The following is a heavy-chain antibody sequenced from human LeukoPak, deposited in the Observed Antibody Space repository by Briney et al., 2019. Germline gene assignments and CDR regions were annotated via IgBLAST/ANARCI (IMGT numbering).Heavy chain of an antibody. D-gene: IGHD3-10*01. V-gene: IGHV3-21*01. CDR3: AGHYYGSGSYYPIP. CDR1: GFTFSSNS. Sequence: PGGSLRLSCAASGFTFSSNSMNWVRQAPGKGLEWVSSISSSSSYIYYADSVKGRFTISRDNAKNSLYLQMNSLRAEDTAVYYCAGHYYGSGSYYPIPWGQGTLVTVSS. J-gene: IGHJ5*02. CDR2: ISSSSSYI.